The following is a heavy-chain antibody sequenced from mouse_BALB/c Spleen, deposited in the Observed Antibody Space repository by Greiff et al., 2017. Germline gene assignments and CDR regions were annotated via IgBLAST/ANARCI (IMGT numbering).Heavy chain of an antibody. J-gene: IGHJ3*01. V-gene: IGHV1-80*01. CDR3: ARSGNYPWFAY. D-gene: IGHD2-1*01. CDR2: IYPGDGDT. CDR1: GYAFSSYW. Sequence: QVHVKQSGAELVRPGSSVKISCKASGYAFSSYWMNWVKQRPGQGLEWIGQIYPGDGDTNYNGKFKGKATLTADKSSSTAYMQLSSLTSEDSAVYFCARSGNYPWFAYWGQGTLVTVSA.